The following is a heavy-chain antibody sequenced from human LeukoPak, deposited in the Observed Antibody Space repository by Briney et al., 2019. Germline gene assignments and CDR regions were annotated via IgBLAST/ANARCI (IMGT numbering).Heavy chain of an antibody. CDR3: AKDFGSSWYSRSVGHFDY. D-gene: IGHD6-13*01. Sequence: GGSLRLSCAASGFTFDDYAMHWVRHAPGKGLEWVSGISWNSGSIGYADSVKGRFTISRDNAKNSLYLQMNSLRAEDTALYYCAKDFGSSWYSRSVGHFDYWGQGTLVTVSS. CDR1: GFTFDDYA. J-gene: IGHJ4*02. CDR2: ISWNSGSI. V-gene: IGHV3-9*01.